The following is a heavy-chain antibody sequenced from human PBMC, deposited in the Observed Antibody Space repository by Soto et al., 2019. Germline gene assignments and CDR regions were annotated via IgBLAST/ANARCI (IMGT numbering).Heavy chain of an antibody. Sequence: NPSETLSLTCTVSGGSISSGGYYWSWIRQHPGKGLEWIGYIYYSGSTYYNPSLKSRVTISVDTSKNQFSLKLSSVTAADTAVYYCATGAGGPYYYYYYGMDVWGQGTTVTVSS. V-gene: IGHV4-31*03. D-gene: IGHD2-15*01. J-gene: IGHJ6*02. CDR2: IYYSGST. CDR1: GGSISSGGYY. CDR3: ATGAGGPYYYYYYGMDV.